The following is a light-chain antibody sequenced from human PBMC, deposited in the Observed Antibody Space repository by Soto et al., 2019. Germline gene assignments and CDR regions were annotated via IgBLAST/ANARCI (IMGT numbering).Light chain of an antibody. J-gene: IGKJ1*01. CDR2: VGS. Sequence: DIVMTQSPLSLSVTPGEPASISCRSSQSLLHSNGYNYLDWYLQKPGQSPQVLIYVGSNRASGVPDRVSGSGSVTDFTLKISRVEAEDVWVYYCMQALQTPTFGQGTKVEIK. V-gene: IGKV2-28*01. CDR1: QSLLHSNGYNY. CDR3: MQALQTPT.